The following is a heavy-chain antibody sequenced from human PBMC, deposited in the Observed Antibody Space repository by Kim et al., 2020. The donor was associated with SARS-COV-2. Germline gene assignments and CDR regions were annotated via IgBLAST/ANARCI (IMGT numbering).Heavy chain of an antibody. CDR3: ARGDGDYIGWYFDL. J-gene: IGHJ2*01. V-gene: IGHV3-7*01. Sequence: VDSVKCRFTISRDNAKNSLYLQMNSLRAEDTAVYYCARGDGDYIGWYFDLWGRGTLVTVSS. D-gene: IGHD4-17*01.